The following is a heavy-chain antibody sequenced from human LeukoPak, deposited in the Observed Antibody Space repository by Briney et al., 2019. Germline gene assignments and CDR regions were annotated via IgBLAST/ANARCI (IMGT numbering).Heavy chain of an antibody. D-gene: IGHD6-19*01. CDR3: ARLYISGWYFDY. Sequence: PSETLSLTCAVSGYSISSGYYWGWIRQPPGKGLEWIGNIYHSGSTYYNPSLKSRVTMSVDTSKKQFSLKLSSVTAADTAVYYCARLYISGWYFDYWGQGTLVTVSS. V-gene: IGHV4-38-2*01. CDR1: GYSISSGYY. CDR2: IYHSGST. J-gene: IGHJ4*02.